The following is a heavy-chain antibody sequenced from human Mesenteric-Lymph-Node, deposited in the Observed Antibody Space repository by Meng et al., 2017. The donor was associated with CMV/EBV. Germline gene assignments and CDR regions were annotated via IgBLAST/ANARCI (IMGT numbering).Heavy chain of an antibody. D-gene: IGHD2-21*01. Sequence: GALKISCAASGFTFSSYDMHWVRQATGKGLEWVSAIGTAGDTYYPGSVKGRFTISRENAKNSLYLQMNSLRAGDTAVYYLARAVYCGGDCYSAGDYYGMEVLGQGTTVTVSS. CDR3: ARAVYCGGDCYSAGDYYGMEV. J-gene: IGHJ6*02. V-gene: IGHV3-13*01. CDR1: GFTFSSYD. CDR2: IGTAGDT.